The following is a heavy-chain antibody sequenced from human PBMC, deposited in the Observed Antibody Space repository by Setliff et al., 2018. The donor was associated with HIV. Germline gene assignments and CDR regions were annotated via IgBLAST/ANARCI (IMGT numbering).Heavy chain of an antibody. Sequence: ETLSLTCAVSGYSISSGYYWGWVRQPPGKGLEWIGSIYPSWNTYYNPSLKSRVTISVDTSKNQVSLKLTSVTSADTAVYYCARHEPFSRCWFVDYWGQGTLGTVSS. J-gene: IGHJ4*02. D-gene: IGHD6-13*01. V-gene: IGHV4-38-2*01. CDR2: IYPSWNT. CDR3: ARHEPFSRCWFVDY. CDR1: GYSISSGYY.